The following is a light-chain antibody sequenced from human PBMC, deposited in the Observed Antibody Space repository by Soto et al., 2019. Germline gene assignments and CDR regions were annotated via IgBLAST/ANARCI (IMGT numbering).Light chain of an antibody. Sequence: QSVLTQPPSVSAAPGQKVTISCSGSSSNIGGNSVSWYQQLPGTAPKLLIYTNNQRPSGVRDRFSGSRSGTSASLAISGLQSEDEADYYCAAWDDSLNGFVFGTGTKVTVL. CDR3: AAWDDSLNGFV. CDR1: SSNIGGNS. CDR2: TNN. J-gene: IGLJ1*01. V-gene: IGLV1-44*01.